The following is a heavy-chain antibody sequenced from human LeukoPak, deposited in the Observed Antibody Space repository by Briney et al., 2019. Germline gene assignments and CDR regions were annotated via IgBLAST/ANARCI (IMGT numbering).Heavy chain of an antibody. CDR2: VSAYDGST. J-gene: IGHJ6*02. CDR1: GYSFTSYG. V-gene: IGHV1-18*01. CDR3: ARGGRDGMDV. Sequence: ASVKISCKASGYSFTSYGFTWVRRAPGQGLEWMGWVSAYDGSTNYAQKIRGRVTMTTDASKNTVYMELRSLRFDDTAVYYCARGGRDGMDVWGQGTTVTVSS. D-gene: IGHD3-10*01.